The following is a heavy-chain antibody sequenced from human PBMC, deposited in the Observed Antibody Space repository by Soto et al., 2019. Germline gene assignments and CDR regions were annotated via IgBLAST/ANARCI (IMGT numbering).Heavy chain of an antibody. J-gene: IGHJ3*02. Sequence: ASVKVSCKASGYTFTSYGISWVRQAPGQGLEWKGWISAYNGNTNYAQKLQGRVNMTTDTSTSTAYMELRSLRSDDTAVYYCARVRDIVVVVAATAAFDIWGQGTMVTVSS. V-gene: IGHV1-18*01. CDR1: GYTFTSYG. CDR3: ARVRDIVVVVAATAAFDI. D-gene: IGHD2-15*01. CDR2: ISAYNGNT.